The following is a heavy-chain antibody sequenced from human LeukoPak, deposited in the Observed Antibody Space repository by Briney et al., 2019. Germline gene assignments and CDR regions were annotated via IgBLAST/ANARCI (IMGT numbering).Heavy chain of an antibody. D-gene: IGHD6-13*01. CDR3: AREISGAAGGHYYYGVDV. CDR1: GFTFINYD. Sequence: GGALLLSCAASGFTFINYDFNWVRQVTGKGLEGGSANGGGGDTYYSASVEGRFTISRENGKNSLFLQMNSLRDGDTAVYYCAREISGAAGGHYYYGVDVWGQGTTVIVSS. V-gene: IGHV3-13*02. CDR2: NGGGGDT. J-gene: IGHJ6*02.